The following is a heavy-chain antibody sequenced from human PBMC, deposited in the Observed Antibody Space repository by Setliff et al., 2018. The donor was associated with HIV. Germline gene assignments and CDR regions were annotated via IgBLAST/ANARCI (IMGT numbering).Heavy chain of an antibody. V-gene: IGHV4-59*01. J-gene: IGHJ6*03. CDR1: GGSISSYY. CDR2: IYYSGST. D-gene: IGHD2-21*01. CDR3: ARDNRVMALNYYYYYMDV. Sequence: SETLSLTCTVSGGSISSYYWSWIRQPPGKGLEWIGYIYYSGSTNYNPSLESRVTISVDTSKNQFSLKLSSVTAADTAVYYCARDNRVMALNYYYYYMDVWGKGTTVTV.